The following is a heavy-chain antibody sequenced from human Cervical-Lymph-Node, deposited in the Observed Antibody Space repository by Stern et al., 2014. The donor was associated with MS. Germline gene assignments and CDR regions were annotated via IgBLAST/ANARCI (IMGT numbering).Heavy chain of an antibody. V-gene: IGHV1-46*03. CDR3: ARNGGRNTVYDYGMDV. CDR2: ITPSGGST. Sequence: VQLVESGAEVKNPGASVKVSCKASGYTFTSYYIHWVRQAPGQGLEWMGIITPSGGSTTYAERFQGRVTMTRDTSTSTVYMELSSLRSEDTAVYYCARNGGRNTVYDYGMDVWGQGTTVTVSS. D-gene: IGHD2-8*01. CDR1: GYTFTSYY. J-gene: IGHJ6*02.